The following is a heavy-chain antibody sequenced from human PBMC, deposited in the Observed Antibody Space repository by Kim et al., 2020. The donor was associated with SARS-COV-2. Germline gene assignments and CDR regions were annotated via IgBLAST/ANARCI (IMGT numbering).Heavy chain of an antibody. V-gene: IGHV4-34*01. Sequence: SETLSLTCAVYGGSFSGYYWSWIRQPPGKGLEWIGEINHSGSTNYNPSLKSRVTISVDTSKNQFSLKLSSVTAADTAVYYCARVVAKRYFDLWGRGTLVTVSS. CDR3: ARVVAKRYFDL. CDR1: GGSFSGYY. CDR2: INHSGST. J-gene: IGHJ2*01. D-gene: IGHD2-15*01.